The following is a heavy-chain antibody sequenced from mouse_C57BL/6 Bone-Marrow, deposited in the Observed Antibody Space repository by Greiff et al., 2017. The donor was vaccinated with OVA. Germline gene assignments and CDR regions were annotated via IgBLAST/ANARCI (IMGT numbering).Heavy chain of an antibody. V-gene: IGHV5-6*01. CDR2: ISSGGSYT. CDR1: GFTFSSYG. Sequence: EVKLMESGGDLVKPGGSLKLSCAASGFTFSSYGMSWVRQTPDKRLEWVATISSGGSYTYYPDSVKGRFTISRDNAKNTLYLQMSSLKSEDTAMYYCARQGFTTPYYYAMDYWGQGTSVTVSS. CDR3: ARQGFTTPYYYAMDY. J-gene: IGHJ4*01. D-gene: IGHD1-1*01.